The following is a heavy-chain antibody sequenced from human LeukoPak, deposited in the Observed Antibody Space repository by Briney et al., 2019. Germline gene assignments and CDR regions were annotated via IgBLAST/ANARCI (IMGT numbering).Heavy chain of an antibody. CDR1: GFDFSSYA. Sequence: GGSLRLSCAASGFDFSSYAVSWVRRAPGKGLEWVSAITGSGGSTYYADSVKGRFTVSRDNPRNTLYLQMNSLRAEDTAVYYCGKDEQGFGMQTSHWGQGTLVTVSS. J-gene: IGHJ4*02. V-gene: IGHV3-23*01. CDR2: ITGSGGST. CDR3: GKDEQGFGMQTSH. D-gene: IGHD1-14*01.